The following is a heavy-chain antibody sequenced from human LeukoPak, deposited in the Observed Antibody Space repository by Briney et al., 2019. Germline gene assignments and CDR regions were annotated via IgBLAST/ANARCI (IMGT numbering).Heavy chain of an antibody. CDR1: GFTFSSYS. V-gene: IGHV3-21*01. J-gene: IGHJ4*02. CDR3: ATDKPLAVAIFDY. Sequence: QSGGSLRLSCAGSGFTFSSYSLNWVRQAPGKGLEWVSSISGTSRYISYADSVKGRFTISRDNAKNSLYLQMNSLRAEDTAVYYCATDKPLAVAIFDYWGQGTLVTVSS. CDR2: ISGTSRYI. D-gene: IGHD5-12*01.